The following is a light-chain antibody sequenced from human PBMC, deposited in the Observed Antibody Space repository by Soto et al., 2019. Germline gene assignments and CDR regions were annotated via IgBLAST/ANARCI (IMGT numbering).Light chain of an antibody. J-gene: IGLJ1*01. Sequence: QSVLTQPRSVSGSPGQSVAISCTGTSSDVGGYNYVSWYQQHPGKAPKLMIYDVNKRPSGVPDRFSGSKSGNTASLTISGLQAEDEADYYCCSYAGSPYVFGTGTKGTVL. CDR3: CSYAGSPYV. CDR1: SSDVGGYNY. CDR2: DVN. V-gene: IGLV2-11*01.